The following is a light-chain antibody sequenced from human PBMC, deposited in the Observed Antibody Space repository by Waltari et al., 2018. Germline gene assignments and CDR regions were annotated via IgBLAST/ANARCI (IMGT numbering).Light chain of an antibody. Sequence: SSELTQDPAVSVAMGQTVRITCQGDSLRSYYASWYQQRPGQAPILVMYDKNNRPSGVPDRFSGSSSDITASLTITGAQAEDEASYYCHSRDASGVGGSFGGGTKLTVL. CDR3: HSRDASGVGGS. J-gene: IGLJ2*01. CDR1: SLRSYY. CDR2: DKN. V-gene: IGLV3-19*01.